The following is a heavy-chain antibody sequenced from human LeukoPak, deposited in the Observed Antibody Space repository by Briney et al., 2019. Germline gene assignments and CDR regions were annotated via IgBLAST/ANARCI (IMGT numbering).Heavy chain of an antibody. D-gene: IGHD6-13*01. V-gene: IGHV2-70*11. CDR1: GFSLSTSGMC. J-gene: IGHJ4*02. CDR3: ARTRLVPYSSSSWWLLDY. CDR2: IDWDDDK. Sequence: SGPTLVNPTQTLTLTCTFSGFSLSTSGMCVSWIRQPPGKALEWLARIDWDDDKYYSTSLKTRPIISKDTSKNQVVLTMTDMDPVDTATYYCARTRLVPYSSSSWWLLDYWGQGTLVTVSS.